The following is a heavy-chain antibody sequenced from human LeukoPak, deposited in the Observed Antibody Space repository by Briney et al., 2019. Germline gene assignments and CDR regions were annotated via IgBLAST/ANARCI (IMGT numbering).Heavy chain of an antibody. CDR2: LSGGGDSR. V-gene: IGHV3-23*01. CDR3: AKAVRSMVTGGGYFDS. Sequence: PGGSLRLSCAASGFAFSNYAMSWVRQAPGKGREWVPSLSGGGDSRYYADSVMVRFTISRDNSKNTLYLQMNSLRAEDTAVYYCAKAVRSMVTGGGYFDSWGQGTLVTVSS. J-gene: IGHJ4*02. D-gene: IGHD3-10*01. CDR1: GFAFSNYA.